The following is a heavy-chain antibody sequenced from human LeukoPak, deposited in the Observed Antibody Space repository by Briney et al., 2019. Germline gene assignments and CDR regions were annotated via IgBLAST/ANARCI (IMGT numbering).Heavy chain of an antibody. V-gene: IGHV4-4*02. D-gene: IGHD3-3*01. CDR2: INHSGST. CDR1: GDSINSLDL. Sequence: PSETLSLTCTASGDSINSLDLWSWVRQPPGKGLEWIGEINHSGSTNYNPSLKSRVTISVDTSKNQFSLKLSSVTAADTAVYYCARGGASITIFGVVIPLFDPWGQGTLVTVSS. J-gene: IGHJ5*02. CDR3: ARGGASITIFGVVIPLFDP.